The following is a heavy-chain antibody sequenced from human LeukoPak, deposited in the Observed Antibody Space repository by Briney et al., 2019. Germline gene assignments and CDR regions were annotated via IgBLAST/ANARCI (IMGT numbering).Heavy chain of an antibody. CDR2: IKPDGSGK. CDR3: SSQPAVVDLDL. J-gene: IGHJ4*02. V-gene: IGHV3-7*01. D-gene: IGHD5-18*01. Sequence: GRSLRLSCAASGFTFSSYWMTWVRQAPGKGLEWVANIKPDGSGKTYVDSVKGRFTISRDNAKNSLYLQMNSLRVEDTAVYYCSSQPAVVDLDLWGQGTLVTVSS. CDR1: GFTFSSYW.